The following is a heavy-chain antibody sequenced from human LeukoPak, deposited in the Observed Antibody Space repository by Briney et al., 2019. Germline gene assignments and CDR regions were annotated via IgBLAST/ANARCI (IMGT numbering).Heavy chain of an antibody. CDR1: GGSISSYY. D-gene: IGHD2-2*01. V-gene: IGHV4-59*12. Sequence: SETLSLTCTVSGGSISSYYWSWIRQPPGKGLEWIGYIYYSGSTNYNPSLKSRVTISVDTSKNQFSLKLSSVTAADTAVYYCARVRYCSSTSCLWGQGTLVTVSS. CDR3: ARVRYCSSTSCL. J-gene: IGHJ4*02. CDR2: IYYSGST.